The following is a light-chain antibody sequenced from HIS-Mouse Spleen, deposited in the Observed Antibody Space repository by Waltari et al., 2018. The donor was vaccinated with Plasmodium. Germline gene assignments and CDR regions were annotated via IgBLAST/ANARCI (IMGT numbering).Light chain of an antibody. CDR3: SSYAGSNNVV. Sequence: QSALTQPPSASGSPGQSVTISCTGTSSDVGGYNYVSWYQQHPAKAPTLMIYEVSKRPSGVPDRFSGSKSGNTASLTVSGLQAEDEADYYCSSYAGSNNVVFGGGTKLTVL. CDR1: SSDVGGYNY. CDR2: EVS. V-gene: IGLV2-8*01. J-gene: IGLJ2*01.